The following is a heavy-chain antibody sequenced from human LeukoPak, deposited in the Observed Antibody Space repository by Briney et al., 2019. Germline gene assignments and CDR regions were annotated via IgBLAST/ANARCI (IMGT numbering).Heavy chain of an antibody. Sequence: GGSLRLSCAASGFTFSSYDMHWVRQAPGKGLEWVAVISYDGSNKYYADSVKGRFTISRDNSKNTLYLQMNSLRAEDTAVYYCAKDWGGGYTFDYWGQGTLVTVSS. J-gene: IGHJ4*02. D-gene: IGHD5-24*01. V-gene: IGHV3-30*18. CDR2: ISYDGSNK. CDR1: GFTFSSYD. CDR3: AKDWGGGYTFDY.